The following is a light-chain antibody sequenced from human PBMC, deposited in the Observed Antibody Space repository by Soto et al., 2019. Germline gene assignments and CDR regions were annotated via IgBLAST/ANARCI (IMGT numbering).Light chain of an antibody. CDR1: SSDIGSYNY. J-gene: IGLJ2*01. CDR3: SSYTPGGVVF. Sequence: QSALTQPASVSGSPGQSITISCTGTSSDIGSYNYVSWYQQNPGEAPKLMIYAVSNRPSGVSNRFSGSKSANTASLTISGPRGEDGVFFYGSSYTPGGVVFFGGRPKLPVL. V-gene: IGLV2-14*01. CDR2: AVS.